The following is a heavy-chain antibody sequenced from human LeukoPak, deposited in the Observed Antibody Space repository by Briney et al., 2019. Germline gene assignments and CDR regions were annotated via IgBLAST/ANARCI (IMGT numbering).Heavy chain of an antibody. Sequence: SETLSLTCTVSGGSISSYYWSWIRQPPGKGLEWIGYSYYSGSTNYNPSLKSRVTISVDTSKNQFSLKLSSVTAADTAVYYCARDQGLRRFDYWGQGTLVTVSS. CDR3: ARDQGLRRFDY. CDR1: GGSISSYY. J-gene: IGHJ4*02. CDR2: SYYSGST. V-gene: IGHV4-59*01.